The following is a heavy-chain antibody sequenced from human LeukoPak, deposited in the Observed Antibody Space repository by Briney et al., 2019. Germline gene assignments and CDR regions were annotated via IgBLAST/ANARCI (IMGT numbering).Heavy chain of an antibody. Sequence: GGSLRLSCAASGFTFSSYSMSWVRQAPGKGLEWVANIKQDGSEKYYVDSVKGRFTISRDNAKNSLYLQMNSLRAEDTAVYYCLYSSGWFLDYWGQGTLVTVSS. V-gene: IGHV3-7*01. J-gene: IGHJ4*02. CDR3: LYSSGWFLDY. D-gene: IGHD6-19*01. CDR1: GFTFSSYS. CDR2: IKQDGSEK.